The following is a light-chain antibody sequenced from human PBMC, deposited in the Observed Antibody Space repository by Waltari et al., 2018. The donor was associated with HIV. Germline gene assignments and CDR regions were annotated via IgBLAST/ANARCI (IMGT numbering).Light chain of an antibody. V-gene: IGLV1-40*01. CDR2: GNS. CDR1: SSHIGAQYA. Sequence: QSVLTQPPSVSGAPGQRVTISCTGSSSHIGAQYAVPWYPHVPGAAPKVLISGNSDRPSGVPDRFSGSKSGTSASLVITGLQAEDEANYYCQSYDSSLSAWVFGGGTKLTVL. J-gene: IGLJ3*02. CDR3: QSYDSSLSAWV.